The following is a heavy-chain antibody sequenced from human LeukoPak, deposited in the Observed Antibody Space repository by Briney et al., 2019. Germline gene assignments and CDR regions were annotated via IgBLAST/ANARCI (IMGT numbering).Heavy chain of an antibody. CDR2: ISGRRDGT. D-gene: IGHD5-12*01. CDR3: AKDRASPGFNLFDP. CDR1: GFSFSSYA. Sequence: GRSLRLSCAASGFSFSSYAMNWVRQAPGQGLERVSGISGRRDGTYYADSVRGRFTISRDNSKNTLYLQVNRLRAGDTAVYYCAKDRASPGFNLFDPWGQGTLVTVSS. J-gene: IGHJ5*02. V-gene: IGHV3-23*01.